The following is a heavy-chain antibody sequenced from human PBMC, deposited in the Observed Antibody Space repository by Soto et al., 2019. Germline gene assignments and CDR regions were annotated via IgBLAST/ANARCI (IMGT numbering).Heavy chain of an antibody. CDR2: MNPYNGNT. D-gene: IGHD6-25*01. Sequence: ASVKVSCKASGYTFTTYDIHWVRQVTGQGLEWMGWMNPYNGNTGSTQKFQGRVTMTRNTSISTVYMELTSLRSEDTAVYYCARRKERSGPHYFDYWGQGSLVTVAS. J-gene: IGHJ4*02. CDR3: ARRKERSGPHYFDY. V-gene: IGHV1-8*01. CDR1: GYTFTTYD.